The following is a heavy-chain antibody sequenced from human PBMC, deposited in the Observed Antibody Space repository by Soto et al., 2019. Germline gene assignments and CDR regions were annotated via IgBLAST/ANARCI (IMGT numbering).Heavy chain of an antibody. Sequence: SETLSLTCTVSGGSISRYYWSWIRQPPGKGLEWIGYMYNTGSTVYKPPIKSRVTISVDTSKNQFSMKLNSVTAADTAVYYCARDLWGYCGTDCYPLDVWGQGTTVT. J-gene: IGHJ6*02. CDR1: GGSISRYY. CDR3: ARDLWGYCGTDCYPLDV. CDR2: MYNTGST. V-gene: IGHV4-59*01. D-gene: IGHD2-21*02.